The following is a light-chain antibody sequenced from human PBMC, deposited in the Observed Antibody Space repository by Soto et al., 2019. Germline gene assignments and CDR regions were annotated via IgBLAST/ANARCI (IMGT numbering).Light chain of an antibody. CDR1: NLGEKS. Sequence: SYELTQAPSVSVGPGQTARITCAGNNLGEKSVHWYKQRPGQAPILVIFDDRDRASGIPVRISGSNSDNTATLTISGVEAGDEADYFCEVWDNSRDVVVFGGGTKVTVL. CDR3: EVWDNSRDVVV. V-gene: IGLV3-21*02. CDR2: DDR. J-gene: IGLJ3*02.